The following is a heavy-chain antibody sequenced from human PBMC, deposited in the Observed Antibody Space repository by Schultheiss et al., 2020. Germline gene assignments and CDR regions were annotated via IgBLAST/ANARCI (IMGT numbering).Heavy chain of an antibody. CDR2: IYYSGST. CDR3: ARDYGGLSF. CDR1: GGSFSGYY. D-gene: IGHD4-23*01. Sequence: SETLSLTCAVYGGSFSGYYWSWIRQPPGKGLEWIGSIYYSGSTYYNPSLKSRVTISVDTSKNQFSLKLSSVTAADTAVYYCARDYGGLSFWGQGTLVNGYS. J-gene: IGHJ4*02. V-gene: IGHV4-34*01.